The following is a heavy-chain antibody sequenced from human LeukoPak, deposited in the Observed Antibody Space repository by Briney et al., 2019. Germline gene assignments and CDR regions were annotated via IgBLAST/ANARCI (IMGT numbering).Heavy chain of an antibody. D-gene: IGHD1-26*01. CDR3: AKETPYSGSYFDY. CDR1: GFTFSSSA. CDR2: IWYDGSNK. V-gene: IGHV3-33*06. J-gene: IGHJ4*02. Sequence: AGGSLRLSCAASGFTFSSSAMHWVRQAPGKGLEWVAVIWYDGSNKYYADSVKGRFTISRDNSKNTLYLQMNSPRAEDTAVYYCAKETPYSGSYFDYWGQGTLVTVSS.